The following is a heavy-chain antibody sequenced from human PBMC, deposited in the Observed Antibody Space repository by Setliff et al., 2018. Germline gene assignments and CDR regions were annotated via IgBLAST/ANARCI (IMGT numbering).Heavy chain of an antibody. CDR2: IYTSGST. J-gene: IGHJ4*02. CDR3: ARRETYYDFWSGYFDY. Sequence: SETLSLTCTVSGGSISSGSYYWSWIRQPAGKGLEWIGHIYTSGSTNYNPSLKSRVTISVDTSKNQFSLKLSSVTAADTAVYYCARRETYYDFWSGYFDYWGQGTLVTVSS. D-gene: IGHD3-3*01. CDR1: GGSISSGSYY. V-gene: IGHV4-61*09.